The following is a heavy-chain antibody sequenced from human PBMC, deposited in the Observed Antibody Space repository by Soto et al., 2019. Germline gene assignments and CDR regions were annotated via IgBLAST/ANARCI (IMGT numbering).Heavy chain of an antibody. J-gene: IGHJ4*02. CDR2: IIPILGIA. D-gene: IGHD2-2*01. Sequence: QVQLVQSGAEVKKPGSSVKVSCKASGGTFSSYTISWVRQAPGQGLEWMGRIIPILGIANYAQKFQGRVTITADKSTSTAYMELSSLRSEDTAMYYCARAEGLVVPAISLWGQGPLVTVSS. CDR3: ARAEGLVVPAISL. CDR1: GGTFSSYT. V-gene: IGHV1-69*02.